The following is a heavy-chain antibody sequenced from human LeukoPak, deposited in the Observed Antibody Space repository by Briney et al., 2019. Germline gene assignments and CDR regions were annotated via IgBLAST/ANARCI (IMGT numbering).Heavy chain of an antibody. Sequence: PSETLSPTCAVYGGSFSGYYWSWIRQPPGKWLEWIGEINHSGSTNYNPSLKSRVTISVDTSKTQFSLKLSSVTAEDTAVYYCARGRRYSSSWYKWFDPWGGGPLVTVSS. J-gene: IGHJ5*02. CDR3: ARGRRYSSSWYKWFDP. V-gene: IGHV4-34*01. D-gene: IGHD6-13*01. CDR2: INHSGST. CDR1: GGSFSGYY.